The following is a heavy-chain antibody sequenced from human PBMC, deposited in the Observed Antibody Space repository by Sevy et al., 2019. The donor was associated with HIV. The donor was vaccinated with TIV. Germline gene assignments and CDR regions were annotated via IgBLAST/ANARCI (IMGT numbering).Heavy chain of an antibody. CDR1: GFTFSSYA. D-gene: IGHD6-13*01. CDR3: ARDTTSSSWYPYYYYYYGMDV. Sequence: GGSLRLSCAASGFTFSSYAMHWVRQAPGKGLEWVAVISYDGSNKYYADSVKGRFTISRDNSKNTLYLQMNSLRAEDTAVYYCARDTTSSSWYPYYYYYYGMDVWGQGTTVTVSS. J-gene: IGHJ6*02. CDR2: ISYDGSNK. V-gene: IGHV3-30-3*01.